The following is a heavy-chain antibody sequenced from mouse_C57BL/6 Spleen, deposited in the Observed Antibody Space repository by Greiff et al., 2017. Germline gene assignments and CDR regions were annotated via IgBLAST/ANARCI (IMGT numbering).Heavy chain of an antibody. V-gene: IGHV5-4*01. J-gene: IGHJ4*01. Sequence: EVQVVESGGGLVKPGGSLKLSCAASGFTFSSYAMSWVRQTPEKRLEWVATISDGGSYTYYPDNVKGRFTISRDNAKNNLYLQMSHLKSEDTAMYYCARFYGYGDAIDYWGQGTSVTVSS. CDR1: GFTFSSYA. CDR3: ARFYGYGDAIDY. D-gene: IGHD2-2*01. CDR2: ISDGGSYT.